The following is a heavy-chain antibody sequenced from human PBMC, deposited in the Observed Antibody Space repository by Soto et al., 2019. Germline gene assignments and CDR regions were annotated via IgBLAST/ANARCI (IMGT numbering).Heavy chain of an antibody. CDR2: IFHSGGT. V-gene: IGHV4-4*02. Sequence: SETLSLTCAVSGGSISNSYWWSCVRQPPGKGLEWIGEIFHSGGTNYNPSLKSRVTISLDESKNQFSLRVSSVTAADTAVYYCASAATLFGVVMAALDVWGQGTTVTVYS. D-gene: IGHD3-3*01. J-gene: IGHJ6*02. CDR3: ASAATLFGVVMAALDV. CDR1: GGSISNSYW.